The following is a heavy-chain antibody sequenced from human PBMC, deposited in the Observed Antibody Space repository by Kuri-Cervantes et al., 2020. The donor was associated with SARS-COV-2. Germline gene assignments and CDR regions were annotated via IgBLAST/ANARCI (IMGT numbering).Heavy chain of an antibody. CDR1: GYTFTSYA. Sequence: ASVKVSCKASGYTFTSYAMHWVRQAPGQRLEWMGWINAGNGNTKYSQKFQGRVTITRDTSASTAYMELSGLRSEDTAVYYCARPHGYGIYYFDYWGQGTLVTVSS. J-gene: IGHJ4*02. V-gene: IGHV1-3*01. CDR3: ARPHGYGIYYFDY. D-gene: IGHD5-12*01. CDR2: INAGNGNT.